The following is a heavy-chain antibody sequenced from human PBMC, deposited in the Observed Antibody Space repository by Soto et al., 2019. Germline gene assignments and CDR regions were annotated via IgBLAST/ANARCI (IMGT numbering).Heavy chain of an antibody. D-gene: IGHD6-19*01. V-gene: IGHV3-23*01. CDR1: GFTFSVYA. CDR2: VTANGGST. CDR3: ASLGVGGWANYYYYYGMDV. J-gene: IGHJ6*02. Sequence: EVQLLESGGGFVQPGGSLRLSCAATGFTFSVYAMTWVRQAPGKGLEWVSAVTANGGSTYSADSVKGRFTISRDNSKNTLFLQMNSLRAEDTAVYYCASLGVGGWANYYYYYGMDVWGQGTTVTVSS.